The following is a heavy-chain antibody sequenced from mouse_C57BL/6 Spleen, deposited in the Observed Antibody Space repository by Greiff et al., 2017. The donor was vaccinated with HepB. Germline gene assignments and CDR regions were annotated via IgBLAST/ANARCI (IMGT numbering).Heavy chain of an antibody. CDR1: GYAFSSSW. Sequence: VQLQQSGPELVKPGASVKISCKASGYAFSSSWMNWVKQRPGKGLEWIGRIYPGDGDTNYNGKFKGKATLTADKSSSTAYMQLSSLTSDDSAVYFCASDGYYNAMDYWGQGTSVTVSS. CDR3: ASDGYYNAMDY. J-gene: IGHJ4*01. V-gene: IGHV1-82*01. CDR2: IYPGDGDT. D-gene: IGHD2-3*01.